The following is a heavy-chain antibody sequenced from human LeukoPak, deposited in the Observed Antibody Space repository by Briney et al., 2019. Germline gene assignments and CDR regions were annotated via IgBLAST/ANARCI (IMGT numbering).Heavy chain of an antibody. V-gene: IGHV4-34*01. J-gene: IGHJ3*02. CDR1: GGSFSGYY. Sequence: SETLSLTCAVYGGSFSGYYRSWIRQPPGKGLEWIGEINHSGSTNYNPSLKSRVTMSVDTSKNQFSLKLSSVTAADTAVYYCAREGAFGYSSPMDIWGQGTMVTVSS. CDR2: INHSGST. D-gene: IGHD6-13*01. CDR3: AREGAFGYSSPMDI.